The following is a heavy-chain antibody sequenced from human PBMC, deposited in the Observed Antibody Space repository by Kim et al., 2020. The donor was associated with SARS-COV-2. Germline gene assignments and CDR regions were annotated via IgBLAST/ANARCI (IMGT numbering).Heavy chain of an antibody. Sequence: SETLSLTCTVSGGSISSYYWSWIRQPPGKGLEWIGYIYYSGSTNYNPSLKSRVTISVDTSKNQFSLKLSSVTAADTAVYYCARSFGVVTAMWFDPWGQGTLVTVSS. J-gene: IGHJ5*02. CDR2: IYYSGST. CDR3: ARSFGVVTAMWFDP. D-gene: IGHD2-21*02. CDR1: GGSISSYY. V-gene: IGHV4-59*08.